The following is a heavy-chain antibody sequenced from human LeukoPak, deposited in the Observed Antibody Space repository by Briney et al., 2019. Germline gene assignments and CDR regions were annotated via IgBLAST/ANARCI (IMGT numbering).Heavy chain of an antibody. V-gene: IGHV1-46*01. Sequence: ASVKVSRKASGYTLTSYYMHWVRDTPGQGLEWTGIINPSGGSTSYAQEFQGRVTMTRDTYTSTVYMELRSLRSEDTAVYYCARVTWELLSGDYWGQGTLVTVSS. CDR3: ARVTWELLSGDY. CDR2: INPSGGST. J-gene: IGHJ4*02. CDR1: GYTLTSYY. D-gene: IGHD1-26*01.